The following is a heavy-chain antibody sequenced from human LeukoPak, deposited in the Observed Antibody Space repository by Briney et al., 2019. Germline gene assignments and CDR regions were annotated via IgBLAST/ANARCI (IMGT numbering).Heavy chain of an antibody. D-gene: IGHD2-2*01. V-gene: IGHV4-59*01. CDR3: ARDRPGGSSLDY. CDR2: IYYTGST. J-gene: IGHJ4*02. CDR1: GFTFSSYW. Sequence: GSLRLSCAASGFTFSSYWMSWIRQPPGKGLEWIGYIYYTGSTNYNPSLKSRVTISVDASKNQFSLNLSSVTAADTAVYYCARDRPGGSSLDYWGQGTLVTVSS.